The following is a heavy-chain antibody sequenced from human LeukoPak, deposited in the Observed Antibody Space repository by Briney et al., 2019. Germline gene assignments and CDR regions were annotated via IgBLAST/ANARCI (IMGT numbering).Heavy chain of an antibody. J-gene: IGHJ4*02. CDR2: IIPIFGTA. CDR3: ARDSTVTPQAFDY. CDR1: GGTFSSYA. V-gene: IGHV1-69*05. Sequence: ASVKVSCKASGGTFSSYAISWVRLAPGQGLEWMGGIIPIFGTANYAQKFQGRVTITTDESTSTAYMELSSLRSEDTAVYYCARDSTVTPQAFDYWGQGTLVTVSS. D-gene: IGHD4-11*01.